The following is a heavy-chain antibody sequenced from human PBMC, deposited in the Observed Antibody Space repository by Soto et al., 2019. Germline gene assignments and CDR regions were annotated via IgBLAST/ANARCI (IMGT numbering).Heavy chain of an antibody. CDR1: GGTFSSYA. V-gene: IGHV1-69*01. CDR2: IIPIFGTA. CDR3: ARKMGYCSGGSCLVDFDY. D-gene: IGHD2-15*01. Sequence: QVQLVQSGAEVKKPGSSVKVSCKASGGTFSSYAISWVRQAPGQGLEWMGGIIPIFGTANYAQKFQGRVTITADESTSTDYMELSSLRSEDTAVYYCARKMGYCSGGSCLVDFDYWGQGTLVTVSS. J-gene: IGHJ4*02.